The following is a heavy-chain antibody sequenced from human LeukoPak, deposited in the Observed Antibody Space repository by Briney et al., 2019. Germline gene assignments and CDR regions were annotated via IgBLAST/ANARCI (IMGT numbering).Heavy chain of an antibody. J-gene: IGHJ4*02. Sequence: PGGSLRLSCAASGFTFSSYSMNWVRQAPGKGLEWVSYISSSSSTIYYADSVKGRFTISRDNAKNSLYLQMNSLRAEDTAVYYCARDVKFWSGYYLGYWGQGTLVTVSS. CDR3: ARDVKFWSGYYLGY. V-gene: IGHV3-48*01. D-gene: IGHD3-3*01. CDR1: GFTFSSYS. CDR2: ISSSSSTI.